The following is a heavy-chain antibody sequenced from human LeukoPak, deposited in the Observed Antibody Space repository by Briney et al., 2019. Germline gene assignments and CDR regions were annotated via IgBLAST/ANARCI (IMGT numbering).Heavy chain of an antibody. D-gene: IGHD4-11*01. CDR1: GGSIGSSSYY. CDR2: IYYSGST. V-gene: IGHV4-39*01. CDR3: ARRNIKGYYYYYMDV. J-gene: IGHJ6*03. Sequence: SETLSLTCTVSGGSIGSSSYYWGWIRQPPGKGLEWIGSIYYSGSTYYNPSLKSRVTISVDTSKNQFSLKLSSVTAADTAVYYCARRNIKGYYYYYMDVWGKGTTVTVSS.